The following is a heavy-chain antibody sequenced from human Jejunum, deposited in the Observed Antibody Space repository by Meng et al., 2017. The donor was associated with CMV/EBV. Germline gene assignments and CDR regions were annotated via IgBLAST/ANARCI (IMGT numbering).Heavy chain of an antibody. D-gene: IGHD6-13*01. V-gene: IGHV4-59*01. CDR1: SISSYY. Sequence: SISSYYWTWIRQPPGKGLEWIGYVYYSESTNYNPSLKSRVTISVDTSKNQFSLKLSSVTAADTAVYYCARVPAELGSSSSWYYFDYWGQGTLVTVSS. CDR2: VYYSEST. CDR3: ARVPAELGSSSSWYYFDY. J-gene: IGHJ4*02.